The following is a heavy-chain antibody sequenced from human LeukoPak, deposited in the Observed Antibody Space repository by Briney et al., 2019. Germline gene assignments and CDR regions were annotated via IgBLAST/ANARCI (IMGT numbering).Heavy chain of an antibody. D-gene: IGHD3-10*01. Sequence: SVKVSCKASGGTFSSYAISWVRQAPGQGLEWMGRIIPILGIANYAQKFQGRVTITADKSMSTAYMELSSLRSEDTAVYYCASQYGSGSYYNYYGMDVWGQGTTVTVSS. CDR3: ASQYGSGSYYNYYGMDV. CDR1: GGTFSSYA. J-gene: IGHJ6*02. V-gene: IGHV1-69*04. CDR2: IIPILGIA.